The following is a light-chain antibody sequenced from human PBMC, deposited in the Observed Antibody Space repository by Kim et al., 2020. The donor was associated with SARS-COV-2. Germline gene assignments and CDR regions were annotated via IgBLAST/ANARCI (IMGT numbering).Light chain of an antibody. Sequence: SYELTQPPSVSVAPGKTARITCGGNNIGSKSVHWYQQKPGQAPVTVIYYDSDRPSGIPERFSGSNSGNTATLTISRVEAGDEADYYCQVWDSSSDHWVFGGGTQLTVL. CDR3: QVWDSSSDHWV. CDR1: NIGSKS. V-gene: IGLV3-21*04. J-gene: IGLJ3*02. CDR2: YDS.